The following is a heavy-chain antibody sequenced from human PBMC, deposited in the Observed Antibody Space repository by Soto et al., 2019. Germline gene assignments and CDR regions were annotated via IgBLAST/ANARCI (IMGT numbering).Heavy chain of an antibody. CDR3: ARQRFLEWSPIDY. CDR1: GGSISSSSYY. D-gene: IGHD3-3*01. CDR2: IYYSGST. Sequence: SETLSLTCTVSGGSISSSSYYWGWIRQPPGKGLEWIGSIYYSGSTYYNPSPKSRVTISVDTSKNQFSLKLSSVTAADTAVYYCARQRFLEWSPIDYWAREPWSPSPQ. J-gene: IGHJ4*02. V-gene: IGHV4-39*01.